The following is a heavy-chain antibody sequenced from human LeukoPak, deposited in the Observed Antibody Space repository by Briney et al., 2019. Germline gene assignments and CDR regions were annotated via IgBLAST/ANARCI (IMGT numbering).Heavy chain of an antibody. J-gene: IGHJ4*02. CDR1: GFTFSSYA. D-gene: IGHD6-13*01. CDR2: ISGGGDST. CDR3: APQYTSIGPAGDS. Sequence: GGSLRLSCTASGFTFSSYAMSWVRQAPGKGLEWVSAISGGGDSTYYADSVKGRFTISRDTSKNTLYLQMNSLRAEDTAVYFCAPQYTSIGPAGDSWGRGTLVTVS. V-gene: IGHV3-23*01.